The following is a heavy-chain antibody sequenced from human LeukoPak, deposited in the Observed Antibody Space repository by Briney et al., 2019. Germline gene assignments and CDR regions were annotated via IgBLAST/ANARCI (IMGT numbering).Heavy chain of an antibody. J-gene: IGHJ4*02. D-gene: IGHD6-13*01. V-gene: IGHV1-69*01. CDR1: GGTFSSYA. CDR3: ARDGVAAAGNFDY. CDR2: IIPIFGTA. Sequence: ASVKVSCKASGGTFSSYAISWVRQAPGQGLEWMGGIIPIFGTANYARKFQGRVTITADESTSTAYMELSSLRSEDTAVYYCARDGVAAAGNFDYWGQGTLVTVSS.